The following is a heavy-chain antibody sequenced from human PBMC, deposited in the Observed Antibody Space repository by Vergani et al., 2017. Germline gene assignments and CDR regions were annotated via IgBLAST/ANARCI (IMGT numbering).Heavy chain of an antibody. Sequence: QVQLQQWGAGLLKPSETLSLTCAVYGGSFSGYYWSWIRQPPGKGLEWIGEINHSGSTNYNPSLKSRVTISVDTSKNQFSLKLSSVTAADTAVYYSARGRGIQLWFDYYYYYGMDVWGQGTTVTVSS. D-gene: IGHD5-18*01. J-gene: IGHJ6*02. V-gene: IGHV4-34*01. CDR1: GGSFSGYY. CDR2: INHSGST. CDR3: ARGRGIQLWFDYYYYYGMDV.